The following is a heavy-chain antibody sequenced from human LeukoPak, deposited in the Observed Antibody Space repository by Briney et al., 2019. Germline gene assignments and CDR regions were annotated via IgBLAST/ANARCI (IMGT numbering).Heavy chain of an antibody. Sequence: PGGSLRLSCAGSGFTFSTYGMHWVRQAPGKGLEWVSSISSYSRYMYYADSVKGRFTISRDNAKRSLYLQMNSLRAEDTAVYYCATWPLHAYDVWGEGTVVTVSS. V-gene: IGHV3-21*01. CDR2: ISSYSRYM. CDR3: ATWPLHAYDV. CDR1: GFTFSTYG. J-gene: IGHJ3*01.